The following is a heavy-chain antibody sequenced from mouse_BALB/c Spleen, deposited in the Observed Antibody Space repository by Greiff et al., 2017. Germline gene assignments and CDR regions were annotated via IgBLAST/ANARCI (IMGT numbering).Heavy chain of an antibody. CDR1: GYTFTSYW. J-gene: IGHJ2*01. V-gene: IGHV1-69*02. CDR2: IYPSDSYT. Sequence: VQLQQPGAELVRPGASVKLSCKASGYTFTSYWINWVKQRPGQGLEWIGNIYPSDSYTNYNQKFKDKATLTVDKSSSTAYMQLSSPTSEDSAVYYCTSSMGDYADYWGQGTTLTVSS. CDR3: TSSMGDYADY. D-gene: IGHD2-4*01.